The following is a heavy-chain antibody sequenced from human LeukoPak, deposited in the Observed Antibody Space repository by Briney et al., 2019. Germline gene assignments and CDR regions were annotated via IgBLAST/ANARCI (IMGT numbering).Heavy chain of an antibody. D-gene: IGHD3-9*01. J-gene: IGHJ4*02. V-gene: IGHV4-59*10. CDR3: ARGSDVLTGYYYFDS. Sequence: SETLSLTCAVYGGSFSGYYWSWIRQPAGKGLEWIAHISATGSTHYNPSLKSRVTLSIDTSKNQFSLKLISVTAADTAVYYCARGSDVLTGYYYFDSWGQGILVTASS. CDR2: ISATGST. CDR1: GGSFSGYY.